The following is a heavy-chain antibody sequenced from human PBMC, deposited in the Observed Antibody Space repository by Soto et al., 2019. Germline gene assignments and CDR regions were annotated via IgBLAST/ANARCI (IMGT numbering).Heavy chain of an antibody. CDR3: AKGRPNYYDSSGYLLLLYFDY. Sequence: LRLSCAASGFTFDDYTMHWVRQAPGKGLEWVSLISWDGGSTYYADSVKGRFTISRDNSKNSLYLQMNSLRTEDTALYYCAKGRPNYYDSSGYLLLLYFDYWGQGTPVTVSS. CDR1: GFTFDDYT. CDR2: ISWDGGST. J-gene: IGHJ4*02. D-gene: IGHD3-22*01. V-gene: IGHV3-43*01.